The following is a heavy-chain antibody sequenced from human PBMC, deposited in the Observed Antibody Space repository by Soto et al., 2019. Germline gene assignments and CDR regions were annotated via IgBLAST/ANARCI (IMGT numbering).Heavy chain of an antibody. J-gene: IGHJ6*02. CDR3: TTESGYYTGYYYYGMDV. Sequence: PGGSLRLSCAASGFTFSNAWMNWVRQAPGKGLEWVGRIKSKTDGGTTGYAAPVKGRFTISRDDSKNTLYLQMNSLKTEDTAVYYCTTESGYYTGYYYYGMDVWGQGTTVTVSS. CDR2: IKSKTDGGTT. CDR1: GFTFSNAW. D-gene: IGHD3-3*01. V-gene: IGHV3-15*07.